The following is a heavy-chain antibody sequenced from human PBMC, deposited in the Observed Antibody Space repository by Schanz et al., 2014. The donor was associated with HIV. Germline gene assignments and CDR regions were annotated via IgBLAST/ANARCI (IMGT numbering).Heavy chain of an antibody. D-gene: IGHD6-19*01. CDR1: GFTFSNFA. Sequence: VQLVESGGGLVKPGGSLRLSCAASGFTFSNFAMSWVRQAPGKGLEWVSSISGSGVSTFYAGSVKGRFAISRDKSKNTLYLQMNSLRVEDTAVYYCAKMARSVAANTNLDYWGQGTLVTVSS. CDR3: AKMARSVAANTNLDY. CDR2: ISGSGVST. J-gene: IGHJ4*02. V-gene: IGHV3-23*04.